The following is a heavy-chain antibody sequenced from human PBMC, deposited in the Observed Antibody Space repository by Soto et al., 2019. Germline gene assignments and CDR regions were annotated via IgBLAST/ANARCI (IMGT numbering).Heavy chain of an antibody. D-gene: IGHD3-22*01. J-gene: IGHJ4*02. Sequence: QVQLVQSGAEVKKPGASVKVSCKASGYTFTNYGINWVRQAPGQGLEWMGWISAYNGNTNYAQKLQGRVTMTTDTXTXXGHMELRSLRSDDTAVYYCARAGYYYDRSGYYSNYWGQGTLVTVSS. CDR1: GYTFTNYG. CDR3: ARAGYYYDRSGYYSNY. V-gene: IGHV1-18*01. CDR2: ISAYNGNT.